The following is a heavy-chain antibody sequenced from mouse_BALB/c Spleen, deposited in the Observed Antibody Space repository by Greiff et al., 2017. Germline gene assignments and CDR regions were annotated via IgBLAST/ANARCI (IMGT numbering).Heavy chain of an antibody. CDR3: ARRGMVTLYAMDY. D-gene: IGHD2-3*01. CDR2: IYPGDGST. J-gene: IGHJ4*01. CDR1: GYTFTSYY. V-gene: IGHV1S56*01. Sequence: QVQLQQSGPELVKPGASVKMSCKASGYTFTSYYIHWVKQRPGQGLEWIGWIYPGDGSTKYNEKFKGTTTLTADKSSSTAYMLLSSLTSEDSSIYFCARRGMVTLYAMDYWGQGTSVTVSS.